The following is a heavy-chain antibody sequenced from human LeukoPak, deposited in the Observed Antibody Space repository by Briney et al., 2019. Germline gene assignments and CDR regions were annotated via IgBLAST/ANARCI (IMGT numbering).Heavy chain of an antibody. CDR1: GYTFTSYY. Sequence: GASVKVSCKASGYTFTSYYMHWVRQAPGQGLEWIGIINPSGGSTSYAQKFQGRVTMTRDTSTSTVYMELSSLRSEDTAVYYCARVAGGVAAAGQRGRHFDYWGQGTLVTVSS. J-gene: IGHJ4*02. CDR2: INPSGGST. CDR3: ARVAGGVAAAGQRGRHFDY. D-gene: IGHD6-13*01. V-gene: IGHV1-46*01.